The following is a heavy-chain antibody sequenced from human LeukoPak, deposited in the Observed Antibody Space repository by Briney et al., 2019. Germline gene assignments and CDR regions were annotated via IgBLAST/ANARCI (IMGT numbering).Heavy chain of an antibody. V-gene: IGHV3-66*01. CDR1: GFTVSSNY. D-gene: IGHD5-12*01. CDR2: IYSGGST. CDR3: ARELWLREIDV. J-gene: IGHJ6*02. Sequence: PGGSLRLSCAASGFTVSSNYMSWVRQAPGKGLEWVSVIYSGGSTYYADSVKGRFTISRDNSKNTLYLQMNSLRAEDTAVYYCARELWLREIDVWGQGTTVTVSS.